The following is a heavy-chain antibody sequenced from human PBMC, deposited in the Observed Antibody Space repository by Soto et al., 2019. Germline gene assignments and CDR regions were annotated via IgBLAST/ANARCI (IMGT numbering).Heavy chain of an antibody. J-gene: IGHJ6*02. CDR1: GGSISSGGYY. CDR3: ARGAASSWYGHCGMDV. Sequence: SETLSLTCTVSGGSISSGGYYWSWIRQHPGKGLEWIGYIYYSGSTYYNPSLKSRVTISVDTSKNQFSLKLSSVTAADTAVYYCARGAASSWYGHCGMDVWGQGTTVTVSS. CDR2: IYYSGST. V-gene: IGHV4-31*03. D-gene: IGHD6-13*01.